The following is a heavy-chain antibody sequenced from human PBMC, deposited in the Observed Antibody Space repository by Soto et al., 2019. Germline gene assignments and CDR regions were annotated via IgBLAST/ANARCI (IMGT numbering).Heavy chain of an antibody. CDR1: GFSFASFA. D-gene: IGHD5-18*01. V-gene: IGHV3-23*01. J-gene: IGHJ4*02. Sequence: GGSLRLSCTTYGFSFASFAMTWVRQAPGKGLEWVATISGSDGKTYYADSVKGRFSISRDTSRNTLYLQMNSLRADDTAIYYCAKWRHLDYWGQGTLVSVFS. CDR2: ISGSDGKT. CDR3: AKWRHLDY.